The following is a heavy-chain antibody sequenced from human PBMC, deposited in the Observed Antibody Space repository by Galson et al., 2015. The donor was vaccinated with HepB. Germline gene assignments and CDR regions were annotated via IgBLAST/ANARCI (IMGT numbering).Heavy chain of an antibody. J-gene: IGHJ4*02. D-gene: IGHD2-15*01. CDR3: ARAGSPGIPFDY. Sequence: SLRLSCAASGFTFSSHAMHWVRQAPGKGLEWVAVISNDGSNKYYAGSVKGRFTISRDNSKNTLYLQMNSLRSEDTAFYYCARAGSPGIPFDYVGQGTLVTVSS. CDR2: ISNDGSNK. V-gene: IGHV3-30-3*01. CDR1: GFTFSSHA.